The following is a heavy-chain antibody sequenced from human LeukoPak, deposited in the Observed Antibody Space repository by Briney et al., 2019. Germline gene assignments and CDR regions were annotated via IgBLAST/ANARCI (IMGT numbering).Heavy chain of an antibody. D-gene: IGHD2-2*01. CDR1: GGSISSGDYY. Sequence: SQTLSLTCTVSGGSISSGDYYWSWIRQPPGKGLEWIGYIYYSGSTYYNPSLKIRVTISVDTSKNQFSLKLSSVTAADTAVYYCARVSLVPAAMVYWGQGTLVTVSS. CDR2: IYYSGST. V-gene: IGHV4-30-4*08. J-gene: IGHJ4*02. CDR3: ARVSLVPAAMVY.